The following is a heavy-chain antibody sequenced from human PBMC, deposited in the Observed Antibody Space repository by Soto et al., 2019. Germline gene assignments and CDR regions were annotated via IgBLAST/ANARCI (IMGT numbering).Heavy chain of an antibody. V-gene: IGHV1-18*01. D-gene: IGHD5-12*01. CDR1: GYTFTCYC. Sequence: ASVKVSCKASGYTFTCYCFSWVRQAPGQGLEWMGWVNVNTGNANYAQNLKGRVTMTTDTSTTTAYMELRSLRYDDTAVYYCARDPVPRKADPDIAFDPWGQGTLVTVSS. CDR3: ARDPVPRKADPDIAFDP. CDR2: VNVNTGNA. J-gene: IGHJ5*02.